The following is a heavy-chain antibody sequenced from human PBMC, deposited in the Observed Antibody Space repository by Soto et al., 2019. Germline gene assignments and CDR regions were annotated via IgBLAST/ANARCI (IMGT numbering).Heavy chain of an antibody. CDR1: SGSIRTSY. D-gene: IGHD4-17*01. J-gene: IGHJ3*02. CDR3: ARLQYTVVTPIDM. CDR2: IHNSGNT. Sequence: QVQLQESGPGLVKPSETLSLTCTVPSGSIRTSYWTWIRQFPGKRLEWIAHIHNSGNTNSNPSRKSRVTISMDTSKNQISLRLTSVTAAETAMYYCARLQYTVVTPIDMWGEGTMVTVSS. V-gene: IGHV4-59*01.